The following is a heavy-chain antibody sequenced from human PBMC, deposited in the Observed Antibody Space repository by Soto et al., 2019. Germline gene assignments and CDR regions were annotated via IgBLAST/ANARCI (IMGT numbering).Heavy chain of an antibody. CDR1: GFTFSSYA. D-gene: IGHD3-9*01. CDR2: ISGSGGST. V-gene: IGHV3-23*01. CDR3: AKDLYYDILTGYYNVRAFDI. Sequence: GGSLRLSCAASGFTFSSYAMSWVRQAPGKGLEWVSAISGSGGSTYYADSVKGRFTISRDNSKNTLYLQMNSLRAEDTAVYYCAKDLYYDILTGYYNVRAFDIWGQGTMVT. J-gene: IGHJ3*02.